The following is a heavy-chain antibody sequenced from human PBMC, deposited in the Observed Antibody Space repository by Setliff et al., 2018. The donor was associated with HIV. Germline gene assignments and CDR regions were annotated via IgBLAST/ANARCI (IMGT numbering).Heavy chain of an antibody. D-gene: IGHD1-26*01. Sequence: GGSLRLSCGASGFTFSSFAMNWVRHAPGKGLEWVSAVSGSGTATEYADSVKGRFTISRDNAKNSLYLQMNSLRAEDTAVYYCARVSGATRDYWYFDLWGRGTLVTVSS. V-gene: IGHV3-23*01. CDR1: GFTFSSFA. CDR2: VSGSGTAT. CDR3: ARVSGATRDYWYFDL. J-gene: IGHJ2*01.